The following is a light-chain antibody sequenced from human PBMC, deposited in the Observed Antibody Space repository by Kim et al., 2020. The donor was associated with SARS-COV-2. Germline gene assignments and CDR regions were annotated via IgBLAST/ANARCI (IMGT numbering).Light chain of an antibody. Sequence: PGKTASVTCGGNNIGSKRVHWYQQKPGQAPVLVIYYDSDRPSGIPERFSGSNSGNTATLTISRVEAGDEADYYCQVWDSSSDHPVVFGGGTQLTVL. J-gene: IGLJ2*01. CDR3: QVWDSSSDHPVV. CDR2: YDS. V-gene: IGLV3-21*04. CDR1: NIGSKR.